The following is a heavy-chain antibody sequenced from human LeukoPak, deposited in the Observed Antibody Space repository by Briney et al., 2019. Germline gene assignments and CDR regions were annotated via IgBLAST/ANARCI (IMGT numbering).Heavy chain of an antibody. CDR2: IRYDGSNK. CDR1: GFTFSSYG. Sequence: GGSLRLSCAASGFTFSSYGMHWVRQAPGKGLEWVAFIRYDGSNKYYADSVKGRFTISRDNSKTTLYLQMNSLSAEDTAVYYCAKDDGGAYLDGMDVWGQGTTVTVSS. V-gene: IGHV3-30*02. D-gene: IGHD2-21*01. CDR3: AKDDGGAYLDGMDV. J-gene: IGHJ6*02.